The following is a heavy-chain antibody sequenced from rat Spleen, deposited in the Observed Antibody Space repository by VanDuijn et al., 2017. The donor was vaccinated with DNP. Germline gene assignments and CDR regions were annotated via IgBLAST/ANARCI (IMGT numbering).Heavy chain of an antibody. D-gene: IGHD1-7*01. J-gene: IGHJ2*01. CDR3: ARATHTTGIPFYFDY. V-gene: IGHV5S14*01. CDR1: GFTFSYYG. Sequence: EVQLVESGGGLVQPGRSLKLSCAASGFTFSYYGMAWVRQTPMMGLEWVASISTGSGNTYYRESVVGRFTISRDNVKNHQFLQMNSLKSEDTATYYCARATHTTGIPFYFDYWGQGVMVTVSS. CDR2: ISTGSGNT.